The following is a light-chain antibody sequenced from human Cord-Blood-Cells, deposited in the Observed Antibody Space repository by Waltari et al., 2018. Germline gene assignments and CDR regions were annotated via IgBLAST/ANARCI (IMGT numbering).Light chain of an antibody. V-gene: IGKV1-39*01. Sequence: IQMTKSPSSLSASVGDRVTITCRASQSISSYLIWYHQKPGKAPKLLIYYASSLQSGVQSRYSGSGSGTDFTLTISSLQPKDVATYYCQQSYSTPPWTFGQGTRVEIK. J-gene: IGKJ1*01. CDR2: YAS. CDR3: QQSYSTPPWT. CDR1: QSISSY.